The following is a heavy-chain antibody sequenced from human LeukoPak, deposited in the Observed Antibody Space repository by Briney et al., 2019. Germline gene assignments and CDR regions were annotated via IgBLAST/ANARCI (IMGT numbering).Heavy chain of an antibody. J-gene: IGHJ4*02. CDR1: GFTFSNYV. CDR2: ISGSGGST. V-gene: IGHV3-23*01. CDR3: APDPNKWLRNY. D-gene: IGHD5-12*01. Sequence: GGSLRLSCAASGFTFSNYVMSWVRQAPGKGLECVSVISGSGGSTYYADSVKGRFTISRDYSKSTLYLQMNSLRADDTAVYYCAPDPNKWLRNYWGQGALVTVSS.